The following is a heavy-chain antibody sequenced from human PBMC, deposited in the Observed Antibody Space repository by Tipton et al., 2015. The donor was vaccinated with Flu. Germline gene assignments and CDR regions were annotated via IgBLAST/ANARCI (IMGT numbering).Heavy chain of an antibody. V-gene: IGHV4-39*07. J-gene: IGHJ4*02. Sequence: TLSLTCSVSGDSMTSSRYYWGWIRQPPGKGLEWIGSIFHSGSTYYNPSLKSRVTISVDTSKNQFSLKLSSVTAADTAVYYCARDLGSSGSFDYWGQGTLVTVSS. D-gene: IGHD6-13*01. CDR2: IFHSGST. CDR3: ARDLGSSGSFDY. CDR1: GDSMTSSRYY.